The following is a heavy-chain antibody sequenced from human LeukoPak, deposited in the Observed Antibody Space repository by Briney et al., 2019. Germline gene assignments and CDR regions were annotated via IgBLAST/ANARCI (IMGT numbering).Heavy chain of an antibody. CDR1: GFTFSSYE. V-gene: IGHV3-48*03. CDR2: ISSSGSAI. J-gene: IGHJ4*02. D-gene: IGHD6-19*01. Sequence: GGSLILSCAASGFTFSSYEMNWVRPAPGKGLEWVSKISSSGSAIYYAASVKGRFTISRDNAKSTLYLQMNSLRVEDTAVYYCARGGSLGYWGQGTLVTVSS. CDR3: ARGGSLGY.